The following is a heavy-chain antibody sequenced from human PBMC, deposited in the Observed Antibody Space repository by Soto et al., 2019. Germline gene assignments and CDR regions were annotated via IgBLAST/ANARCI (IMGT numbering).Heavy chain of an antibody. D-gene: IGHD3-10*01. CDR3: TSVRGGHYYYYGMDV. CDR2: IYHSGST. V-gene: IGHV4-4*02. J-gene: IGHJ6*02. CDR1: GGSISSSNW. Sequence: QVQLQESGPGLVKPSGTLSLTCAVSGGSISSSNWWSWVRQPPGKGLEWIGEIYHSGSTNYNPSLKSRVTRSVDKSKNQFSLKLSSVTAADTAVYYCTSVRGGHYYYYGMDVWGQGTTVTVSS.